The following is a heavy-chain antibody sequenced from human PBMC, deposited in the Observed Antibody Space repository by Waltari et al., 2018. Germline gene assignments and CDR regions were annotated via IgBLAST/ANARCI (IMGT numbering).Heavy chain of an antibody. V-gene: IGHV1-8*03. J-gene: IGHJ5*02. CDR2: MNPNSGNT. D-gene: IGHD4-17*01. CDR3: ARRVTTNWWFDP. CDR1: GYTFTSYD. Sequence: QVQLVQSGAEVKKPGASVKVSCKAAGYTFTSYDINWGRQATGQGLEWMGWMNPNSGNTGYAQKFQGRVTITRNTSISTAYMELSSLRSEDTAVYYCARRVTTNWWFDPWGQGTLVTVSS.